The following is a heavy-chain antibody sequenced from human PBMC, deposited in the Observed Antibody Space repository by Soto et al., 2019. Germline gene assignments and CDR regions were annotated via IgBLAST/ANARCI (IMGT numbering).Heavy chain of an antibody. V-gene: IGHV1-8*01. CDR2: MNPNSGNT. D-gene: IGHD4-17*01. Sequence: ASVKVSCKASGYTFTSYDINWVRQATGQGLEWMGWMNPNSGNTGYAQKFQGRVTMTRNTSISTAYMELSSLRSEDTAVYYCARKKTTTVIEPNKRVYYYYYMDVWGKGTTVTVSS. CDR3: ARKKTTTVIEPNKRVYYYYYMDV. CDR1: GYTFTSYD. J-gene: IGHJ6*03.